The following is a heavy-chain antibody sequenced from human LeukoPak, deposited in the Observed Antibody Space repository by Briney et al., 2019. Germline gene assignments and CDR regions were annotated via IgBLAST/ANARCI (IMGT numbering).Heavy chain of an antibody. V-gene: IGHV3-15*04. CDR1: GFTFSNAW. CDR3: TTGSPYDSSGYYSVY. J-gene: IGHJ4*02. Sequence: PGGSLRPSCAPPGFTFSNAWMSWVRQAPGQELEWVGRIESKTDVGTTESAAPVKGRFTISRDDSKNTLYMQMNSLQTEDTAVYYCTTGSPYDSSGYYSVYWGQGTLVTVSS. CDR2: IESKTDVGTT. D-gene: IGHD3-22*01.